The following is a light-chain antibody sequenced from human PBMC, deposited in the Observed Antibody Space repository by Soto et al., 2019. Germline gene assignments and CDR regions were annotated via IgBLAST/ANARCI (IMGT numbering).Light chain of an antibody. Sequence: ESVLTQSPGTLSLSPGERATLSCRASQSVSSNYLAWYQQKPGQAPRLLIYGASTRATGIPDRFSGSGSGTDFTLTISRLEPDDSAVYYCQQYGSSPTWTFGQGNKVEIK. CDR1: QSVSSNY. CDR3: QQYGSSPTWT. J-gene: IGKJ1*01. V-gene: IGKV3-20*01. CDR2: GAS.